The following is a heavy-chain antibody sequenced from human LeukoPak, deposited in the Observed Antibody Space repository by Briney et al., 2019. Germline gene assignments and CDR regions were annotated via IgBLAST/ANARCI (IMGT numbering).Heavy chain of an antibody. Sequence: GGSLRLSCAASGFSFSSDSMNWVRQAPGKGLEWVAFIQYDVSSEYYADSVKGRFTVSRDNSKNTLYLQMNSLRAEDTAVYYCAREYSGRCIHAFHSWGQGTMVTVSS. V-gene: IGHV3-33*08. CDR2: IQYDVSSE. CDR3: AREYSGRCIHAFHS. J-gene: IGHJ3*02. CDR1: GFSFSSDS. D-gene: IGHD6-13*01.